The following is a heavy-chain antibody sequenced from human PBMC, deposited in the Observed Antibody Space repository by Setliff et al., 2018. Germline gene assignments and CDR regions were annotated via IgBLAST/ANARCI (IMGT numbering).Heavy chain of an antibody. CDR1: GGSINSYY. V-gene: IGHV4-4*08. D-gene: IGHD2-8*02. J-gene: IGHJ4*02. CDR3: TVYNTGSSKDHY. CDR2: IYTSGST. Sequence: PSETLSLTCIVSGGSINSYYWNWIRQPPGKGLEWIGYIYTSGSTNYNPSLKSRVTISVDTSKNQFSLKLSSVTAADTALYYCTVYNTGSSKDHYWGQGTPVTVSS.